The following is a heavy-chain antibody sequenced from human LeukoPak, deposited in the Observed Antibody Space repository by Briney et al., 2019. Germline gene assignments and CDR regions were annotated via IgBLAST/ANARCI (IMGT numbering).Heavy chain of an antibody. Sequence: SETLSLTCTVSGYSISSGYYWGWIRQPPGKGLEWIGSIYHSGSTYYNPSLKSRVTISVDTSKNQFSLKLSSVTAADTAVYYCARVTRYMIEDYFDYWGQGTLVTVSS. CDR2: IYHSGST. V-gene: IGHV4-38-2*02. CDR1: GYSISSGYY. J-gene: IGHJ4*02. CDR3: ARVTRYMIEDYFDY. D-gene: IGHD3-22*01.